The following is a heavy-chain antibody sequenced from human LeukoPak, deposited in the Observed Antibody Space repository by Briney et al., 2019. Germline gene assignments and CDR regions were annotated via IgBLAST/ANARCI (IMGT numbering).Heavy chain of an antibody. CDR3: ARSRSRGYSLRGGAGYFDY. J-gene: IGHJ4*02. CDR2: INHSGST. CDR1: GGSFSGYY. D-gene: IGHD5-18*01. V-gene: IGHV4-34*01. Sequence: PSETLSLTCAVYGGSFSGYYWSWIRQPPGKGLEWIGEINHSGSTNYNPSLKSRVTISVDTSKNQFSLKLSSVTAADTAVYYCARSRSRGYSLRGGAGYFDYWGQGILVTVSS.